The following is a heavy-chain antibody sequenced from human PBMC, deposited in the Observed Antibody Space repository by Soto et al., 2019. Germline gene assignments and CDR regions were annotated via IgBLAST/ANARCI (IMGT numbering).Heavy chain of an antibody. CDR3: ASEGGGSYYVGTRLFGALDY. Sequence: PSETLSLTCAVYGGSFSGSYWSWIRQPPGKGLEWIGEINHSGSTNYNPSLKSRVTISVDTSKNQFSLKLSSVTAADTAVYYCASEGGGSYYVGTRLFGALDYWGQGTQVTVSS. V-gene: IGHV4-34*01. CDR2: INHSGST. CDR1: GGSFSGSY. J-gene: IGHJ4*02. D-gene: IGHD1-26*01.